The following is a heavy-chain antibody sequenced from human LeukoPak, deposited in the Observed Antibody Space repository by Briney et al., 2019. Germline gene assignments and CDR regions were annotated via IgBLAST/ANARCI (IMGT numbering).Heavy chain of an antibody. CDR2: IYSGGST. D-gene: IGHD6-19*01. V-gene: IGHV3-53*01. CDR3: ARGLAVAGMGMWSYYFDY. J-gene: IGHJ4*02. Sequence: GGSLRLSCAASGFTVSSNYMSWVRQAPGKGLEWVSVIYSGGSTYYADSVKGRFTISRDNSKNTLYLQMNSLRAEDTAVYYCARGLAVAGMGMWSYYFDYWGQGTLVTVSS. CDR1: GFTVSSNY.